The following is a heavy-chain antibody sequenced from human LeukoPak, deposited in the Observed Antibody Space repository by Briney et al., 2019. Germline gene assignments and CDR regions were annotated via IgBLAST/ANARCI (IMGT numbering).Heavy chain of an antibody. Sequence: GGSLRLSCAASGFTFSTYTMTGVRQSPGKGLEGVSTINGRGGDTYYADSVKGRFTISRDNSRNTVYLQMNSLRAEDTAVYYCAKDRAGTPWADWGQGTLVTVSS. CDR2: INGRGGDT. J-gene: IGHJ4*02. CDR3: AKDRAGTPWAD. V-gene: IGHV3-23*01. CDR1: GFTFSTYT. D-gene: IGHD1-1*01.